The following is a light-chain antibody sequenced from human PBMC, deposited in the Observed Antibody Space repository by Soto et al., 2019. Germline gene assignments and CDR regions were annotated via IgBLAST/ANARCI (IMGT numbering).Light chain of an antibody. V-gene: IGLV7-46*01. CDR2: DTS. CDR3: VLSYSAADVV. J-gene: IGLJ2*01. Sequence: QAVVTQEPSLTVSPGGTVTLTCGSSSGPVTSGHYPTWLQQKPGQAPRTVIYDTSKKYSWTPARFSAALLGGKAALTLSAAQPEDEADYYCVLSYSAADVVFGGGTKLTVL. CDR1: SGPVTSGHY.